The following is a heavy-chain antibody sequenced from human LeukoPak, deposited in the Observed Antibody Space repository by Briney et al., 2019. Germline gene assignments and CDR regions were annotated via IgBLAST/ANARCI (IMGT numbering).Heavy chain of an antibody. D-gene: IGHD6-13*01. Sequence: PSETLSLTCAVYGGSFSGYYWSWIRQPPGKGLEWIGEINHSGSTNYNPSLKSRVTISVDTSKNQFSLKLSSVTAADTAVYYCARDSAAAGSSYYFDYWGQGTLVTVSS. CDR1: GGSFSGYY. CDR2: INHSGST. J-gene: IGHJ4*02. CDR3: ARDSAAAGSSYYFDY. V-gene: IGHV4-34*01.